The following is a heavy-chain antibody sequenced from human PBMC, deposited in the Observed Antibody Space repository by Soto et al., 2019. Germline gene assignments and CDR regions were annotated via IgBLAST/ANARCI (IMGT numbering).Heavy chain of an antibody. V-gene: IGHV6-1*01. CDR1: GDSVSSYTAS. D-gene: IGHD5-12*01. Sequence: LSLTCAISGDSVSSYTASWNWIRQSPSRGLEWLGRTYFRSKWYNDYAVSVKSRIIINPDTSNNQFSLQLNSVTPEDTAVYFCAKGDNLGPKTGYAFDPWGQGIMVTAPQ. CDR3: AKGDNLGPKTGYAFDP. J-gene: IGHJ5*02. CDR2: TYFRSKWYN.